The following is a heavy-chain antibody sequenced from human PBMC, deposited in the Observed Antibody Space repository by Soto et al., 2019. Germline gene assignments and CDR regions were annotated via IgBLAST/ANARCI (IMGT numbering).Heavy chain of an antibody. V-gene: IGHV3-23*01. D-gene: IGHD3-10*01. CDR2: ISGSGGST. Sequence: GGSLRLSCAASGFTFSSYAMSWVRQAPGKGLEWVSAISGSGGSTYYADSVKGRFTISRDNSKNTLYLQMNSLRAEDTAVYYCAKDVPLVLWFGELDAFDIWGQGTMVTVSS. CDR1: GFTFSSYA. J-gene: IGHJ3*02. CDR3: AKDVPLVLWFGELDAFDI.